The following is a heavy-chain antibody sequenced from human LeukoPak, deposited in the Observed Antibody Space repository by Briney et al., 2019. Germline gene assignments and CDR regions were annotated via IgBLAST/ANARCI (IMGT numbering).Heavy chain of an antibody. CDR3: ARDPMTTVTTTPTFDY. Sequence: GGSQRLPCAASGFTFSSYWMSWVRQAPGKGLEWVANIKQDGSEKYYVDSVKGRFTISRDNAKNSLYLQMNSLRAEDTAVYYCARDPMTTVTTTPTFDYWGQGTLVTVSS. V-gene: IGHV3-7*01. D-gene: IGHD4-17*01. CDR2: IKQDGSEK. J-gene: IGHJ4*02. CDR1: GFTFSSYW.